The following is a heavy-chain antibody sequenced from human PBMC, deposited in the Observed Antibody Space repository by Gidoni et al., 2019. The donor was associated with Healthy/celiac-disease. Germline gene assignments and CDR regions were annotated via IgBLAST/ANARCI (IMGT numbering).Heavy chain of an antibody. CDR3: ARVATRDYYYGMDV. J-gene: IGHJ6*04. D-gene: IGHD5-12*01. Sequence: QVQLVQSGAEVKKPGSSVKGSCKASEGTFSSYAISWVRQAPGQGLEWTGGIIPIFGTANYAQKFQGRVTITADESTSTAYMELSSLRSEDTAVYYCARVATRDYYYGMDVWGKGTTVTVSS. CDR1: EGTFSSYA. V-gene: IGHV1-69*01. CDR2: IIPIFGTA.